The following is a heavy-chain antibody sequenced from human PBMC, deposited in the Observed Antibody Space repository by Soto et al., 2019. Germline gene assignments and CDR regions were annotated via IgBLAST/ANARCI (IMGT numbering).Heavy chain of an antibody. D-gene: IGHD3-10*01. CDR1: GFTFNSYS. Sequence: GGSLRLSCAASGFTFNSYSMNWVRQAPGKGLEWVSYISSSSTTKYYTDSVKGRFTISRDNAKNSLYLQMNSLRAEDTAVYYCARDRGNPDSFDIWGQGTMVTVSS. CDR2: ISSSSTTK. J-gene: IGHJ3*02. CDR3: ARDRGNPDSFDI. V-gene: IGHV3-48*01.